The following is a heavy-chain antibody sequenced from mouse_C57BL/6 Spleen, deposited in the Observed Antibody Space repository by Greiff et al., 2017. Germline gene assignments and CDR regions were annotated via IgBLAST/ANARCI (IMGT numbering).Heavy chain of an antibody. CDR1: GFTFSSYG. J-gene: IGHJ2*01. CDR3: ARHGGVVAPLFDY. Sequence: EVQLVESGGDLVKPGGSLKLSCAASGFTFSSYGMSWVRQTPDKRLEWVATISSGGSYTYYPDSVKGRFTISRDNAKNTLYLQMSSLKSEDTAMYYCARHGGVVAPLFDYWGQGTTLTVSS. D-gene: IGHD1-1*01. CDR2: ISSGGSYT. V-gene: IGHV5-6*01.